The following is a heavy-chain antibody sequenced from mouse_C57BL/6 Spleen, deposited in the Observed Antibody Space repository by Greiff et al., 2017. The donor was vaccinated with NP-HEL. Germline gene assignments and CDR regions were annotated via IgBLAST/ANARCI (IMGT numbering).Heavy chain of an antibody. D-gene: IGHD2-2*01. J-gene: IGHJ4*01. Sequence: EVQRVESGGGLVKPGGSLKLSCAASGFTFSSYAMSWVRQTPEKRLEWVATISDGGSYTYYPDNVKGRFTISRDNAKNNLYLQMSHLKSEDTAMYYCARRGGYGHYYAMDYWGQGTSVTVSS. CDR2: ISDGGSYT. CDR1: GFTFSSYA. CDR3: ARRGGYGHYYAMDY. V-gene: IGHV5-4*03.